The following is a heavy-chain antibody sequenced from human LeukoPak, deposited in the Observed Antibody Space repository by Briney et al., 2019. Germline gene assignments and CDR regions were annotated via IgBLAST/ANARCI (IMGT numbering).Heavy chain of an antibody. CDR2: ITSSSTI. CDR3: ARGLGTNYGGYCTGGSCPVY. V-gene: IGHV3-11*01. Sequence: GGSLRLSCAASGFTFSDYYMSWIRQAPGKGLEWVSYITSSSTIYYADSVKGRFTISRDNAKNSLYLQMNSLRAEDTAVYYCARGLGTNYGGYCTGGSCPVYWGQGTLVTVSS. J-gene: IGHJ4*02. D-gene: IGHD2-15*01. CDR1: GFTFSDYY.